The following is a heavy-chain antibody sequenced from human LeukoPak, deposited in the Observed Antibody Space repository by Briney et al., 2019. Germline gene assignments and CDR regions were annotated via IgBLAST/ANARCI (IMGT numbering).Heavy chain of an antibody. CDR1: GGTFSSYA. D-gene: IGHD6-19*01. CDR3: AAGSGIAVAGTY. Sequence: VASVKVSCKASGGTFSSYAISWVRQAPGQGLEWIGWIVVGSGNTNYAQKFQERVTITRDMSTSTAYMELSSLRSEDTAVYYCAAGSGIAVAGTYWGQGTLVTVSS. CDR2: IVVGSGNT. J-gene: IGHJ4*02. V-gene: IGHV1-58*02.